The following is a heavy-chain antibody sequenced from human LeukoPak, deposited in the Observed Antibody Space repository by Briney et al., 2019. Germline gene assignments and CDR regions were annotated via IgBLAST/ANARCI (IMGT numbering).Heavy chain of an antibody. V-gene: IGHV3-23*01. J-gene: IGHJ4*02. D-gene: IGHD2-15*01. Sequence: PGGSLRLSCAASGFTFSSYAMSWVRQAPGKGLEWVSSISGSGGSTYYADYVKGRFTISRDNSKNTLDLQMNSLRAEDTAVYYCAKSSLVTPYDYWSQGTLVSVSS. CDR1: GFTFSSYA. CDR3: AKSSLVTPYDY. CDR2: ISGSGGST.